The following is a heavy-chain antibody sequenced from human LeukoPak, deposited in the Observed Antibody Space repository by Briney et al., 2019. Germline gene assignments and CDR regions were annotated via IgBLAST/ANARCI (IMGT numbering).Heavy chain of an antibody. Sequence: GGSLRLSCAASGFTFSSYAMHWVRQAPGKGLEWVAVISYDGSNKYYADSVKGRFTISRDNSKNTLYLQMGSLTADDMAVYYCARGGYSGFILPSDYWGQGTLVTVSS. CDR3: ARGGYSGFILPSDY. CDR2: ISYDGSNK. D-gene: IGHD5-12*01. V-gene: IGHV3-30-3*01. CDR1: GFTFSSYA. J-gene: IGHJ4*02.